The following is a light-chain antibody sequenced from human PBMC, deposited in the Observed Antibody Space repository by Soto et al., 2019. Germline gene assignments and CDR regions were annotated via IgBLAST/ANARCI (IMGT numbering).Light chain of an antibody. CDR2: VEGSGTF. CDR3: ETWDSNTWV. CDR1: SGHSSNI. V-gene: IGLV4-60*02. J-gene: IGLJ3*02. Sequence: QPVLTQSSSVSASLGSSVKLTCTLSSGHSSNIIAWHQQQPGKAPRYLMKVEGSGTFNKGSGVPDRFSGYRSGADRYLTISDLQFEDEADYYCETWDSNTWVFGGGTNLTVL.